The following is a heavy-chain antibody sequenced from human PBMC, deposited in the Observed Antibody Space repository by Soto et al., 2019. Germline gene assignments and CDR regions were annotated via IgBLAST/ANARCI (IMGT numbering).Heavy chain of an antibody. CDR1: GFTFSSYG. CDR2: IWYDGSNK. D-gene: IGHD3-22*01. CDR3: ARDTYYYDSSGYYPDY. J-gene: IGHJ4*02. Sequence: PGGSLRLSCAASGFTFSSYGMHWVRQAPGKGLEWVAVIWYDGSNKYYADSVKGRFTISRDNSKNTLYLQMNSLRAEDTAVYYWARDTYYYDSSGYYPDYWGQGTLVTVSS. V-gene: IGHV3-33*01.